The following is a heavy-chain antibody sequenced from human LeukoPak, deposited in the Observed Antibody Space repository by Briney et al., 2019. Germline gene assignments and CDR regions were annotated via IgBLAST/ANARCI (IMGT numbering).Heavy chain of an antibody. V-gene: IGHV3-48*01. CDR1: GFTFSSYS. J-gene: IGHJ4*02. CDR3: ARGPYYDFWSGYHFDY. Sequence: GGSLRLSCAASGFTFSSYSMNWVRQAPGKGLEWVSCISSSSSTIYYADSVKGRFTISRDNAKNSLYLQMNSLRAEDTAVYYCARGPYYDFWSGYHFDYWGQGTLVTVSS. CDR2: ISSSSSTI. D-gene: IGHD3-3*01.